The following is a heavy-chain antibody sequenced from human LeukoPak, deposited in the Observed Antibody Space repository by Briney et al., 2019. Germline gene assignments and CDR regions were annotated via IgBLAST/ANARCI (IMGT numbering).Heavy chain of an antibody. Sequence: PSETLSLTCAVYGGSFSGYYWSWIRQPPGKGLEWIGEINHSGSPNYNPSLKSRVTISIDTSKNQFSLKLSPVTAADTAVYYCARDLSDYYGSGSYRPIDAFDIWGQGKMVTVSS. CDR1: GGSFSGYY. D-gene: IGHD3-10*01. J-gene: IGHJ3*02. CDR3: ARDLSDYYGSGSYRPIDAFDI. CDR2: INHSGSP. V-gene: IGHV4-34*01.